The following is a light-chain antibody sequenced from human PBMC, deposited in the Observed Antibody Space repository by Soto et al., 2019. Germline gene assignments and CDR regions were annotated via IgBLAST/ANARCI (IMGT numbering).Light chain of an antibody. CDR1: QSVSSN. CDR3: QQYGNPRIT. J-gene: IGKJ5*01. Sequence: EIGMTQSPATLSVSPGERATLSCMASQSVSSNLAWYQQKPGQAPRLLISGASSRAAGIPDRFSGSGSETDFTLTISRLEPEDFALYFCQQYGNPRITFGQGARLAIK. CDR2: GAS. V-gene: IGKV3-20*01.